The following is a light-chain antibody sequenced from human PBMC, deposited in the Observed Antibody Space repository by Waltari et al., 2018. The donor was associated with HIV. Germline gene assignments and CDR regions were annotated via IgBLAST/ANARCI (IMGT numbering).Light chain of an antibody. CDR1: QNVITH. J-gene: IGKJ1*01. V-gene: IGKV3-15*01. CDR3: QQYNKWPRT. Sequence: EIVMTQSPATLSVSLGERVTLYCRASQNVITHLAWYPQKPGQAPRLLICGASTRATDIPSRFSGGGSATDFTLTIGSLHSEDSASYYCQQYNKWPRTFGQGTKVEVK. CDR2: GAS.